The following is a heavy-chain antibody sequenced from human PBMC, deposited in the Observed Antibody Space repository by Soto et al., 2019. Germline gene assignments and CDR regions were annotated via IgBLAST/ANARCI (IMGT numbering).Heavy chain of an antibody. Sequence: QVQLVQSGAEVQKPGSSVKVSCKASGGTFSSYAISWVRQAPGQGLEWMGGIIPIFGTANYAQKFQGRVTITADESTSTAYMELSSLRSEDTAVYYCARDRGGRYYDFWSGYSNWGQGTLVTVSS. CDR2: IIPIFGTA. J-gene: IGHJ4*02. CDR3: ARDRGGRYYDFWSGYSN. CDR1: GGTFSSYA. D-gene: IGHD3-3*01. V-gene: IGHV1-69*01.